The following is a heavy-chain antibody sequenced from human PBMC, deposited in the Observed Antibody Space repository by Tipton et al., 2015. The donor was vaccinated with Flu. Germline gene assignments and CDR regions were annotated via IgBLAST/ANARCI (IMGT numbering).Heavy chain of an antibody. CDR2: ISAYNGNT. CDR1: GYTFTSYG. J-gene: IGHJ4*02. Sequence: QVQLVQSGAEVKKPGASVKVSCKASGYTFTSYGINWLRQAPGQGLEWMGWISAYNGNTNYAQQLQGRVTMNTDTFTSKAYMELRSLRSDDTAVYYWAREGESGSTIFGVVTSGYFDYWGQGTRVTVSS. CDR3: AREGESGSTIFGVVTSGYFDY. D-gene: IGHD3-3*01. V-gene: IGHV1-18*01.